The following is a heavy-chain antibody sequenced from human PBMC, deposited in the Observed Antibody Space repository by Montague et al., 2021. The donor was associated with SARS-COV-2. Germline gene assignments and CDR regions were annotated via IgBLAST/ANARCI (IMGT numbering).Heavy chain of an antibody. CDR2: SSGSDGGT. CDR3: AKDSYYYGLGYGMDV. D-gene: IGHD3-10*01. Sequence: SRRFSCAASGFPFSNSAMNLFRQAPGKGLEWVSGSSGSDGGTHYADSVKGRFTISRDNSKNVLYLQMNSLRAEDTALYYCAKDSYYYGLGYGMDVWGQGTTVTVSS. V-gene: IGHV3-23*01. J-gene: IGHJ6*02. CDR1: GFPFSNSA.